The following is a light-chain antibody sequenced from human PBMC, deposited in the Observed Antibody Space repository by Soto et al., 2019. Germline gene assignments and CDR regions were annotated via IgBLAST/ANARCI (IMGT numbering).Light chain of an antibody. CDR3: QTWGTGILV. CDR2: LNSDGSH. J-gene: IGLJ3*02. Sequence: QPVLTQAPSASASLGASVKLTCTLSSGHISYAIAWHQQQPEKGPRYLMKLNSDGSHSKGDGIPDRFSGSSSGAERYLTISSLQSEDEADYYCQTWGTGILVFGGGTKVTVL. V-gene: IGLV4-69*01. CDR1: SGHISYA.